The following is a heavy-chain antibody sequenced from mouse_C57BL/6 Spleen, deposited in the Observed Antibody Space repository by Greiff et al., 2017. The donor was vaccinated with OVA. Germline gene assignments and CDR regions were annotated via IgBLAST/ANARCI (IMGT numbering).Heavy chain of an antibody. CDR1: GFTFNTYA. J-gene: IGHJ2*01. D-gene: IGHD1-1*01. Sequence: EVQVVESGGGLVQPKGSLKLSCAASGFTFNTYAMHWVRQAPGKGLEWVARIRSKSSNYATYYADSVKDRFTISRDDSQSMLYLQMNNLKTDATSMYYCVRGGDYYGSSYFDYWGQGTTLTVSS. CDR2: IRSKSSNYAT. V-gene: IGHV10-3*01. CDR3: VRGGDYYGSSYFDY.